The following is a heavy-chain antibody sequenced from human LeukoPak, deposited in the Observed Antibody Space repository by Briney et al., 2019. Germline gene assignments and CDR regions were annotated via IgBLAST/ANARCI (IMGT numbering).Heavy chain of an antibody. CDR1: GFTFSLYD. CDR2: IGTVGDT. J-gene: IGHJ3*02. V-gene: IGHV3-13*01. D-gene: IGHD1-7*01. CDR3: TRDLREGTTPDASDI. Sequence: GGSLRLSCAASGFTFSLYDMHWVRHAPGKRLEWVSGIGTVGDTYYADSVKGRFTISRENAKNSLSLQMDSLRAGDTAVYYCTRDLREGTTPDASDIWGQGTMVTVSS.